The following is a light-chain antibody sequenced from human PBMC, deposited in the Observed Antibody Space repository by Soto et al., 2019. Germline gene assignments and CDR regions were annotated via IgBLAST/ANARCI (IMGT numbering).Light chain of an antibody. CDR3: AAWDDSLNGYV. CDR1: SSNIGSNT. Sequence: QSVLTQPPSASGTPGQRVPISYSGSSSNIGSNTVNWYQQLPGTAPKLLVYRNNERPSGVPDRFSGSKSGTSASLAISGLQSEDEADYYCAAWDDSLNGYVFGTGTKVTVL. J-gene: IGLJ1*01. CDR2: RNN. V-gene: IGLV1-44*01.